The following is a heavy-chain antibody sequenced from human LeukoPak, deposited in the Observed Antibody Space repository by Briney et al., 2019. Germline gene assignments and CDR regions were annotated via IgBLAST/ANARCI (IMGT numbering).Heavy chain of an antibody. Sequence: PGGSLRLSCAASGFTFSSYAMSWVRQAPGKGLEWVSAISGSGGSTYYADSVKGRFTISRDNSKNTLYLQMNSLGAEDTAVYYCAKGSDFWSGYYFDYWGQGTLVTVSS. CDR3: AKGSDFWSGYYFDY. J-gene: IGHJ4*02. CDR1: GFTFSSYA. V-gene: IGHV3-23*01. D-gene: IGHD3-3*01. CDR2: ISGSGGST.